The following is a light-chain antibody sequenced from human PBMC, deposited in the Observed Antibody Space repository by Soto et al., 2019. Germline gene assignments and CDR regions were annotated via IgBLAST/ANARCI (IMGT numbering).Light chain of an antibody. V-gene: IGLV2-23*02. J-gene: IGLJ2*01. Sequence: QSALTQPASVSGSPGQSITISCTGTSSDVGSYNLVSWYQQHPGKAPKPMIYEVSKRPSGVSNRFSGSKSGNTASLTISGLQAEDEADYYCCSYAGSSTIVVFGGGTKLTVL. CDR2: EVS. CDR1: SSDVGSYNL. CDR3: CSYAGSSTIVV.